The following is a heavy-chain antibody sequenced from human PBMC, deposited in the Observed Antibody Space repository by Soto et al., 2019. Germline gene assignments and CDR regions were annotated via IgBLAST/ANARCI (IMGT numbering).Heavy chain of an antibody. Sequence: QVQLVQSGAEVIQPGSSVTVSCKPSGGTLTNFINYPINWVRQSPGQGLEWMGVIVPNIGTVNYAQKFQGRVTMTADKSTGTVYMELSSLRSDDSALYYCARRNTAGFLRYFDNWGQGTLVTVAS. D-gene: IGHD6-19*01. CDR2: IVPNIGTV. CDR3: ARRNTAGFLRYFDN. J-gene: IGHJ4*02. CDR1: GGTLTNFINYP. V-gene: IGHV1-69*06.